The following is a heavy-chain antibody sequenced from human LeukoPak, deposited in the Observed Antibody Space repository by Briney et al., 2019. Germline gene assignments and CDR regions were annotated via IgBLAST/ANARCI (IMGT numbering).Heavy chain of an antibody. D-gene: IGHD2-15*01. Sequence: GGSLRLSCAASGFTFSRYWMHWVRQPPGKGLVWVSRINSDGSKTNYADSVKGRFTISRDNAKNTLYLQINSLRAEDTAVYYCARTRGYCSGGTCYAYYFDYWGQGILVAVSS. CDR1: GFTFSRYW. J-gene: IGHJ4*02. CDR3: ARTRGYCSGGTCYAYYFDY. CDR2: INSDGSKT. V-gene: IGHV3-74*01.